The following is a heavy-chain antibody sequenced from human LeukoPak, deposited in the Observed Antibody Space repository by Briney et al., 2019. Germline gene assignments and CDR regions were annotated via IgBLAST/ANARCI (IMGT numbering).Heavy chain of an antibody. J-gene: IGHJ3*02. CDR2: ISSSGSTI. V-gene: IGHV3-48*03. Sequence: GGSLRLSCAASGFTFSSYEMNWVRQAPGKGLEWVSYISSSGSTIYYADSVKGRFTISRDNSKNTLYLQMNSLRAEDTAVYYCAKDSVIFGVVNAFDIWGQGTMVTVSS. D-gene: IGHD3-3*01. CDR1: GFTFSSYE. CDR3: AKDSVIFGVVNAFDI.